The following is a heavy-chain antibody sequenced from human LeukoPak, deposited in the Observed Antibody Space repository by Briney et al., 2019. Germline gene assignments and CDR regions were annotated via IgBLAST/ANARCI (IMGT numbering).Heavy chain of an antibody. Sequence: GGSLRLSCAASGVTFRSDTLNWVRQAPGKGLEWVSSISSGSTYMYYADSVKGRFTISRDNAKNSLYLQMNSLRAEDTAVYYCARAYWDSSFDYWGQGTLVTVSS. D-gene: IGHD3-22*01. V-gene: IGHV3-21*01. CDR1: GVTFRSDT. CDR3: ARAYWDSSFDY. CDR2: ISSGSTYM. J-gene: IGHJ4*02.